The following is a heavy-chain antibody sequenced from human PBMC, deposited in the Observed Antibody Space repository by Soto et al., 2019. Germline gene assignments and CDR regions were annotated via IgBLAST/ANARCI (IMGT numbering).Heavy chain of an antibody. J-gene: IGHJ2*01. CDR1: GYTFTSYY. Sequence: ASVKVSCTASGYTFTSYYMNWVRQAPGQGLEWLGIINPSGGYTTYAQKFQGWVTMTRDTSISTAYMELSRLRSDDTAVYYCARGTPMAWYFDLWGRGTLVTVSS. D-gene: IGHD5-18*01. V-gene: IGHV1-2*04. CDR3: ARGTPMAWYFDL. CDR2: INPSGGYT.